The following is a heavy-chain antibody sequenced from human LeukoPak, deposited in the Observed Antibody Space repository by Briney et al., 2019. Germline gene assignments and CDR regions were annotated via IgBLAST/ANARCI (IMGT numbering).Heavy chain of an antibody. CDR3: ARDLEWTTVTSA. CDR1: GFIVSSNY. V-gene: IGHV3-53*01. CDR2: IYSGGST. Sequence: GGSLRLSCAASGFIVSSNYMSWVRQAPGKGLEWVSVIYSGGSTFYADSVKGRFNISRDNSKNTLYLQMNSLRAEDTAVYYCARDLEWTTVTSAWGQGTLVIVSS. J-gene: IGHJ5*02. D-gene: IGHD4-17*01.